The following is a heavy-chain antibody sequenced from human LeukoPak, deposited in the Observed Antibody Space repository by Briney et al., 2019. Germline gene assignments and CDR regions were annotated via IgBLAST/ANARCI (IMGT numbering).Heavy chain of an antibody. CDR2: ISSSSSTI. Sequence: GGSLRLSCAASGFTFSSYSMNWVRQAPGKGLEWVSYISSSSSTIYYADSVKGRFTISRDNAKNSLYLQMNSLRAENTAVYYCARDGGGMYSSSWYYWGQGTLVTVSS. V-gene: IGHV3-48*01. CDR3: ARDGGGMYSSSWYY. D-gene: IGHD6-13*01. CDR1: GFTFSSYS. J-gene: IGHJ4*02.